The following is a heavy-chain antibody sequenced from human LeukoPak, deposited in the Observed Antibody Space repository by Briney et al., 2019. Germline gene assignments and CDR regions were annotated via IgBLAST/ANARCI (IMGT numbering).Heavy chain of an antibody. V-gene: IGHV4-61*02. CDR3: ARVRARFEAVNWFDP. J-gene: IGHJ5*02. Sequence: PSQTLSLTCTVSGGSISSGSYYWSWIRQPAGKGLEWIGRIYTSGSTNYNPSLKSRVTISVDTSKNQFSLKLSSVTAADTAVYYCARVRARFEAVNWFDPWGQGTLVTVSS. CDR2: IYTSGST. CDR1: GGSISSGSYY. D-gene: IGHD3-9*01.